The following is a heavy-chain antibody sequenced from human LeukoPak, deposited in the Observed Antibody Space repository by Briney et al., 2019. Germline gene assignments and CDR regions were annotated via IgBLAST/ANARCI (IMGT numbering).Heavy chain of an antibody. CDR1: GFTFSSYA. D-gene: IGHD3-9*01. V-gene: IGHV3-21*01. CDR3: ARVDYDILTTSNPHYYYYYMDV. Sequence: PGGSLRLSCAASGFTFSSYAMNWVRQAPGKGLEWVSVISASGSSTYYADSVKGRFTIYRDNAKNSLYLQMNSLRAEDTAVYYCARVDYDILTTSNPHYYYYYMDVWGKGTTVTVSS. J-gene: IGHJ6*03. CDR2: ISASGSST.